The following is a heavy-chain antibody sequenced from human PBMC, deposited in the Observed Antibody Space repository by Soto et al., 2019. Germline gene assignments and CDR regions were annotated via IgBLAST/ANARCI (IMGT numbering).Heavy chain of an antibody. V-gene: IGHV4-4*07. CDR3: ARGMSGYDYIFDY. J-gene: IGHJ4*02. D-gene: IGHD5-12*01. Sequence: SETLSLTCTVSGGSISNYDGCWIRQPAGKGLEWIGRIYTSGSTNYNPSLKSRVTMSVDTSKNQFSLKLSSVTAADTAVYYCARGMSGYDYIFDYWGQGTLVTVPS. CDR1: GGSISNYD. CDR2: IYTSGST.